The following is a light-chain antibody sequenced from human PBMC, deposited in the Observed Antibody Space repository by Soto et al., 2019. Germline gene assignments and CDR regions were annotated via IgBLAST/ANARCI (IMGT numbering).Light chain of an antibody. Sequence: QSVLTQPASVSGSPGQSITISCTGTSSDVGGYNYVSWYQQYPGKAPKVIIYDVSNRPSGVSNRFSGSKSGNTASLTISGLQAEDEADYYCSSYRSSSIVVFGGGIKVTVL. CDR3: SSYRSSSIVV. CDR1: SSDVGGYNY. CDR2: DVS. V-gene: IGLV2-14*01. J-gene: IGLJ2*01.